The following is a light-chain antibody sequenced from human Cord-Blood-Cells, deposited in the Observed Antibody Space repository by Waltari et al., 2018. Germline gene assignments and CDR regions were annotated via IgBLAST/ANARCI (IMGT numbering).Light chain of an antibody. V-gene: IGKV1-5*01. J-gene: IGKJ1*01. CDR1: QSISSW. CDR3: QQYNSYST. CDR2: DAS. Sequence: DIQMTPSPSTLSASVGDRVTITCRASQSISSWLAWYQQKPGKAPKLLSYDASSLESGVPSRFSGSGSETEFTLTISSLQPDDVATYYCQQYNSYSTFGQGTKVEIK.